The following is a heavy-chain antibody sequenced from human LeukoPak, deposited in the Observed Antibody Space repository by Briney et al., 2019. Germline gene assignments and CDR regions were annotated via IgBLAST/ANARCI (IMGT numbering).Heavy chain of an antibody. CDR2: ISGSGGST. CDR3: ARDNFYYGDYLEPIDY. J-gene: IGHJ4*02. CDR1: GFTFSSYA. D-gene: IGHD4-17*01. V-gene: IGHV3-23*01. Sequence: PGGSLRLSCAASGFTFSSYAMSWVRQAPGKGLEWVSAISGSGGSTYYADSVKGRFTISRDNSKNTLYIQMNSLRAEDTAVYYCARDNFYYGDYLEPIDYWGQGTLVTVSS.